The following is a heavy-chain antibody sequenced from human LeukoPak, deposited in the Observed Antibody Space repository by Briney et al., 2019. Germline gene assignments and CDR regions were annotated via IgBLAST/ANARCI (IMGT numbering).Heavy chain of an antibody. CDR2: ISGSGGST. Sequence: PGGSLRLSSAASGVTFSSYAMSWVRQAPGKGLEWVSAISGSGGSTYNADSVKGGFTFSRANSKNTLYLQMNSLRAEDTAVYYWAKAGGYYDSSGYTPPGYWGQGTLVTVSS. J-gene: IGHJ4*02. V-gene: IGHV3-23*01. CDR3: AKAGGYYDSSGYTPPGY. CDR1: GVTFSSYA. D-gene: IGHD3-22*01.